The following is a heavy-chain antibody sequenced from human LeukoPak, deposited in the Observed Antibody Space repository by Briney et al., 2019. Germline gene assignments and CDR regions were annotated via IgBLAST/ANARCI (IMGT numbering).Heavy chain of an antibody. J-gene: IGHJ5*02. D-gene: IGHD2-21*02. CDR2: ITTSSSYI. V-gene: IGHV3-21*01. CDR3: ARDGGDSGFDP. Sequence: GGSLRLSCAASGFTFSSYSMNWVRQAPGKGLEWVSSITTSSSYIYYADSVKGRFTISRDNAKNSLYLQMNSPRAEDTAVYYCARDGGDSGFDPWGQGTLVTVSS. CDR1: GFTFSSYS.